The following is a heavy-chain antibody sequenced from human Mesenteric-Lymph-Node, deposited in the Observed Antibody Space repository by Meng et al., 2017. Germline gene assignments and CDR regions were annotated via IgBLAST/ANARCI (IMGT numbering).Heavy chain of an antibody. Sequence: QVQPQQWGPGLLKPSATLALTCAVNGGSLSGAYWNWIRQPPGKGLEWIGEIIHGGSPSYNPSLKSRVSMSIDKSKNQFSLKLTSVTAADTAVYHCLRGSGGSVWGQGTLVTVSS. V-gene: IGHV4-34*01. J-gene: IGHJ1*01. D-gene: IGHD3-10*01. CDR3: LRGSGGSV. CDR2: IIHGGSP. CDR1: GGSLSGAY.